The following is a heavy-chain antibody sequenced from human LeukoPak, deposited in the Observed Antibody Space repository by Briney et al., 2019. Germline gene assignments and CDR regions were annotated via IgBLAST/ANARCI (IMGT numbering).Heavy chain of an antibody. J-gene: IGHJ3*02. CDR1: GYTFTSYG. CDR2: ISAYNGNT. V-gene: IGHV1-18*01. Sequence: GASVKVSCTASGYTFTSYGISWVRQAPGQGLEWMGWISAYNGNTNYAQKLQGRVTMTTDTSTSTAYMELRSLRSDDTAVYYCARDRMLDYYYGSGDDAFDIRGQGTMVTVSS. D-gene: IGHD3-10*01. CDR3: ARDRMLDYYYGSGDDAFDI.